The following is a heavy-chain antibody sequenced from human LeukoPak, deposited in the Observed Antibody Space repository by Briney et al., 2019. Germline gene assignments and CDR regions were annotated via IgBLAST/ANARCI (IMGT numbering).Heavy chain of an antibody. D-gene: IGHD2-2*01. CDR1: GFTFSDYY. V-gene: IGHV3-11*01. CDR2: ISSSGSTI. CDR3: ASWVVVVPAATPFDP. Sequence: PGGSLRLSCAASGFTFSDYYMSWIRQAPGNGLEWVSYISSSGSTIYYADSVKGRFTISRDNAKNSLYLQMNSLRAEDTAVYYCASWVVVVPAATPFDPWGQGTLVTVSS. J-gene: IGHJ5*02.